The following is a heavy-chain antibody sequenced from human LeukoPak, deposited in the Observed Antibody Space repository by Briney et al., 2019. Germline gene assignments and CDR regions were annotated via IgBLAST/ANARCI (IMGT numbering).Heavy chain of an antibody. J-gene: IGHJ4*02. Sequence: GASVKVSCKASGYTFTGYYMHWVRPAPGQGLEWVGWINPNSGGTNYAQKFQGRVTMTRDTSISTAYMELSRLRSDDTAVYYCARDRVLWFGEFDFDYWGQGTLVTVSS. CDR2: INPNSGGT. CDR3: ARDRVLWFGEFDFDY. V-gene: IGHV1-2*02. CDR1: GYTFTGYY. D-gene: IGHD3-10*01.